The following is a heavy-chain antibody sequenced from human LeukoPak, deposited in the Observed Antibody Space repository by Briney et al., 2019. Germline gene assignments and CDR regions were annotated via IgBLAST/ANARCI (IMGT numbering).Heavy chain of an antibody. CDR3: AREGYTPLYSSSAEVDY. CDR1: GSTFSSYS. D-gene: IGHD6-6*01. J-gene: IGHJ4*02. CDR2: ISSSSSYI. V-gene: IGHV3-21*01. Sequence: PGGSLRLSRAASGSTFSSYSMNWVHPAPRKGLEWVSSISSSSSYIYYADSVKDRFTISRDNAKNSLYLQMNSLRAEDTAVYYCAREGYTPLYSSSAEVDYWGQGTLVTVSS.